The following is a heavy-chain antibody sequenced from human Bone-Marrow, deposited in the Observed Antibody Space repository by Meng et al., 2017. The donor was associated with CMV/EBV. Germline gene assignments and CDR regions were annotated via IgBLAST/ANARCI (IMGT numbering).Heavy chain of an antibody. J-gene: IGHJ6*02. CDR2: LNPNTGGT. V-gene: IGHV1-2*02. CDR1: GYTLTAYY. CDR3: ARGGLGHYYYGMDV. Sequence: ASVKVSXKASGYTLTAYYIHWARQAPGQGLEWMGWLNPNTGGTIYAQKFQGRVTMTRDTSINTAYIDLSGLRSDDTAIYYCARGGLGHYYYGMDVWGLGTTVTVSS.